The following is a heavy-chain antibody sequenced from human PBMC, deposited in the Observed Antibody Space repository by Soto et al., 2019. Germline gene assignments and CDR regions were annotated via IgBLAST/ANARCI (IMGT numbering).Heavy chain of an antibody. CDR1: GLSFTSYF. D-gene: IGHD5-12*01. CDR2: INPAGGAT. Sequence: QVQIVQSGAELKKPGASVRISCKASGLSFTSYFMHWVRQAPGQGLEWMARINPAGGATNFAPKYQGRVALTSDTSTSTVYMDLHSLRSDDTAVYFCSTASCRCGYVGADAWGLGTQVTVSS. V-gene: IGHV1-46*01. CDR3: STASCRCGYVGADA. J-gene: IGHJ5*02.